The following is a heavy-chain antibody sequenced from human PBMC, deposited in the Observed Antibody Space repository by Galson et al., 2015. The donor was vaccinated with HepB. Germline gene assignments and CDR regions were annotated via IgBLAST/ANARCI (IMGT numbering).Heavy chain of an antibody. J-gene: IGHJ4*02. Sequence: SLRLSCAASGFTSSNYAVHWVRQAPGKGLEWVALISYDGNDKYYANSVKGRFTISRDNSKNTLYLQMNCLRAEDTAVYYCARVPTALGTPYFDYWGQGTLVTVSS. CDR2: ISYDGNDK. D-gene: IGHD1-1*01. V-gene: IGHV3-30*04. CDR3: ARVPTALGTPYFDY. CDR1: GFTSSNYA.